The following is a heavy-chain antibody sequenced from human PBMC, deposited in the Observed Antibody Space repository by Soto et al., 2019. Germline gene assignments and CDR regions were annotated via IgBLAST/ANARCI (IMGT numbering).Heavy chain of an antibody. Sequence: PSETLSLTCTVSGASISSYYWSWIRQPADEGIEWIGRIYIRACTNYNRSLRGRATLSVDRFKNQVSLRLSSVTAAYTAVYFCAREVYYDYVREPYRPRTYYNGLDVWGQGAAVTVSS. V-gene: IGHV4-4*07. CDR2: IYIRACT. CDR1: GASISSYY. D-gene: IGHD3-16*02. CDR3: AREVYYDYVREPYRPRTYYNGLDV. J-gene: IGHJ6*02.